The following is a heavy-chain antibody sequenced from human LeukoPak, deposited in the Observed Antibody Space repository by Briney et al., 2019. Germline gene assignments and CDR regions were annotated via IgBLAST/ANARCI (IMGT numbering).Heavy chain of an antibody. V-gene: IGHV1-2*02. CDR3: ARGQQLVLGCIDY. CDR2: INPNSGGT. CDR1: GHTFTGYY. J-gene: IGHJ4*02. Sequence: ASVKVSCKASGHTFTGYYMHWVRQAPGQGLEWMGWINPNSGGTNYAQKFQGRVTMTRDTSISTAYMELTRLRSDDTAVYYCARGQQLVLGCIDYWGQGTLVTVSS. D-gene: IGHD6-13*01.